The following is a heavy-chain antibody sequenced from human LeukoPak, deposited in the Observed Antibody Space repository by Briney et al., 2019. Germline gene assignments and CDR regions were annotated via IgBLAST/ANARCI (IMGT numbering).Heavy chain of an antibody. CDR3: ARDSSSSLDY. Sequence: GGSLRLSCAASGFSFSTYAMNWVRQAPGKGLEWVSAISGSGGSTYYADSVKGRFTISRDNSKNTLYLQMNSLRAEDTAVYYCARDSSSSLDYWGQGTLVTVSS. CDR2: ISGSGGST. D-gene: IGHD6-6*01. V-gene: IGHV3-23*01. J-gene: IGHJ4*02. CDR1: GFSFSTYA.